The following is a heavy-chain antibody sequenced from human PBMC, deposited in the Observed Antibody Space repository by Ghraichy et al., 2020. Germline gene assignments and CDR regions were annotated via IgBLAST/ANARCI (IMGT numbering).Heavy chain of an antibody. J-gene: IGHJ3*02. CDR3: ATALWGSGAFDM. V-gene: IGHV3-15*07. CDR2: IKSQVHGGTT. Sequence: GGSLRLSCAASGFTFTNAWTNWVRQAPGKGLEWVGRIKSQVHGGTTHYATPVKGRFTISRDDSKNTLYLQMNSLKTEDTAVYYCATALWGSGAFDMWGHRTMVTVSS. D-gene: IGHD7-27*01. CDR1: GFTFTNAW.